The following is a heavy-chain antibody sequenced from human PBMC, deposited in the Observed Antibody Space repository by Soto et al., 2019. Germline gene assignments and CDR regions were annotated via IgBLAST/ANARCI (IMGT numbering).Heavy chain of an antibody. CDR2: IYYTGST. V-gene: IGHV4-30-4*01. CDR3: ARVGYCSGDTCYLAWFDP. Sequence: QVQLQESGPGPVNPSQTLSLSCSVSGGSISSGDNYGGWIGHPPGKGLEWIGYIYYTGSTYYNPSLKSRVTISVDTSNNQFSLNLSSVTAADTAVYYCARVGYCSGDTCYLAWFDPWGRGTQVTVSS. CDR1: GGSISSGDNY. J-gene: IGHJ5*02. D-gene: IGHD2-15*01.